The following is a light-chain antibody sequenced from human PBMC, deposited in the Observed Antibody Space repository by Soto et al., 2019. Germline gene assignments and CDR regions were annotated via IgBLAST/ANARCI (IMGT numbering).Light chain of an antibody. Sequence: EIVLTQSPGTLSLSPGERATLSFRANQSGSRIYLAWYQQKPGQAPRLLMYGASSRATGIPDRFSGSGSGTDFTLTISSLEPEDFAVYYCQQYCSSPPYTFGQGTKLEIK. J-gene: IGKJ2*01. V-gene: IGKV3-20*01. CDR2: GAS. CDR3: QQYCSSPPYT. CDR1: QSGSRIY.